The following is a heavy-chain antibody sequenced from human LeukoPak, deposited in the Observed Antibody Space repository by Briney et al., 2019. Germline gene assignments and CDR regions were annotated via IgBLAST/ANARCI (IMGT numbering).Heavy chain of an antibody. Sequence: GGSLRLSCAASGFTFSNYAMSWVRQAPGKGLEWVSGIRGSGGSTDYADSVKGRFTISRDNFKNTLYLQMNSLRAEDTAVYYCAKDPHYDSSGYSFDPWGQGTLVTVSS. CDR1: GFTFSNYA. CDR3: AKDPHYDSSGYSFDP. D-gene: IGHD3-22*01. V-gene: IGHV3-23*01. CDR2: IRGSGGST. J-gene: IGHJ5*02.